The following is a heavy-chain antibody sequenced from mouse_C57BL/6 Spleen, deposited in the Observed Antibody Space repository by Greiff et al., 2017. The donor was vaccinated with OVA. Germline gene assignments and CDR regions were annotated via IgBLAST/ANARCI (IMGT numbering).Heavy chain of an antibody. J-gene: IGHJ2*01. D-gene: IGHD1-1*01. CDR3: ARSNYHGYFDY. Sequence: VQLQQSGPELVKPGASVKMSCKASGYTFPDYNMHWVKQSHGKSLEWIGYINPNNGGTSYNQKFKGKATLTVNKSSSTAYMELRSLTSEDSAVYYCARSNYHGYFDYWGQGTTLTVSS. V-gene: IGHV1-22*01. CDR1: GYTFPDYN. CDR2: INPNNGGT.